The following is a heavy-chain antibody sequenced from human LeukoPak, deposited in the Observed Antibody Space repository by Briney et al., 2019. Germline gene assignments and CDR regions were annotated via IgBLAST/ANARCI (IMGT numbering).Heavy chain of an antibody. CDR2: ISLDGATT. Sequence: GGSLRLSCAASGFTFSSYAMSWVRQAPGKGLEWVSGISLDGATTYYAGSVEGRFTISRDNSKNTLYLQMNSLRAEDTAVYYCAKVGPGPDDYWGQGTLVTVSS. CDR1: GFTFSSYA. J-gene: IGHJ4*02. V-gene: IGHV3-23*01. CDR3: AKVGPGPDDY.